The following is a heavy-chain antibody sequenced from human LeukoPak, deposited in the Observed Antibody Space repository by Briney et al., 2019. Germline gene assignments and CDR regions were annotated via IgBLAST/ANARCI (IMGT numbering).Heavy chain of an antibody. Sequence: PGGSLRLTCAASGFTLPTYWMSWVRQAPGKGLGWVANIKEDGSEKHYVDSVKGRFTISGDNPKESIYLQMNSLRAEDTAVYYCARHGRSFFYDSSGAHYYYYMDVWGKGTTVIVSS. V-gene: IGHV3-7*01. D-gene: IGHD3-22*01. J-gene: IGHJ6*03. CDR2: IKEDGSEK. CDR3: ARHGRSFFYDSSGAHYYYYMDV. CDR1: GFTLPTYW.